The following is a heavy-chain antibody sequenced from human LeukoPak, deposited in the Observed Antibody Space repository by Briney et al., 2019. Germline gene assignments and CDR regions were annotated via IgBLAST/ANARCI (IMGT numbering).Heavy chain of an antibody. CDR2: ISSSSSYI. V-gene: IGHV3-21*01. Sequence: PGGSLRLSCAASGFTFSSYSMNWVRQAPGKGLEWVSSISSSSSYIYYADSVKGRFTISRDNAKNSLYLQMNSLRVENTAVYYCACTPYGQQLAWFDPWGQGTLVTVSS. D-gene: IGHD6-13*01. CDR3: ACTPYGQQLAWFDP. CDR1: GFTFSSYS. J-gene: IGHJ5*02.